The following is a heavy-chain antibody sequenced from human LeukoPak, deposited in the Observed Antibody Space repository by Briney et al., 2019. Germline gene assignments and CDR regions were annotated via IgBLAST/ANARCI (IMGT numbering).Heavy chain of an antibody. J-gene: IGHJ3*02. Sequence: SETLSLTCAVSGGSISSYYWSWIRQPPGKGLEWIGEINHSGSTNYIPSLKSRVTISVDTSKNQFSLKLSSVTAADTAVYYCARGSSYGGTDSIDIWGQGTMVTVSS. CDR1: GGSISSYY. CDR3: ARGSSYGGTDSIDI. D-gene: IGHD4-23*01. CDR2: INHSGST. V-gene: IGHV4-34*01.